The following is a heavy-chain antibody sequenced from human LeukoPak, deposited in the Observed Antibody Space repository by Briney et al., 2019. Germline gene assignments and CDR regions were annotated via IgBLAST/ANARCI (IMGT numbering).Heavy chain of an antibody. J-gene: IGHJ4*02. CDR3: ARNWYTLDY. CDR2: INEDGRGK. CDR1: GFIFSGYW. V-gene: IGHV3-7*04. D-gene: IGHD1/OR15-1a*01. Sequence: PGGSLRLSCAASGFIFSGYWMSWVRQAPGKGLEWVAHINEDGRGKYYVDSLKGRFSISRDNAKNSLYLQMDSLRAEDTAVYYCARNWYTLDYWGQGTLVIVSS.